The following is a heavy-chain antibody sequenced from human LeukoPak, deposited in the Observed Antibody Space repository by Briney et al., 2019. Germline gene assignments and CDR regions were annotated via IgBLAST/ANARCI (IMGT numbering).Heavy chain of an antibody. CDR1: GGSFSGYY. CDR3: ARVSEHCDFWSGYWAQNWFDP. CDR2: INHSGST. V-gene: IGHV4-34*01. D-gene: IGHD3-3*01. Sequence: SETLSLTCAVYGGSFSGYYWSWIRQPPGKGLEWIGEINHSGSTNYNPSLKSRVTISVDTSKNQFSLKLSSVTAADTAVYYCARVSEHCDFWSGYWAQNWFDPWGQGTLVTVSS. J-gene: IGHJ5*02.